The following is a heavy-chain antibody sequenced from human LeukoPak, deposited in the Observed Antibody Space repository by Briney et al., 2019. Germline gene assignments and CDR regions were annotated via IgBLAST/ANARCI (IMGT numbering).Heavy chain of an antibody. CDR1: GFTFTNYW. Sequence: GGSLRLSCAASGFTFTNYWMSWVRQAPGKGLEWVANMNQDGCEKYYVDFVKGRFTISRDNAKNSLYLLMNGLTADDTDVYYCARDGAARVSGSFGDWGRGTLVTVSS. J-gene: IGHJ4*02. V-gene: IGHV3-7*01. D-gene: IGHD3-10*01. CDR2: MNQDGCEK. CDR3: ARDGAARVSGSFGD.